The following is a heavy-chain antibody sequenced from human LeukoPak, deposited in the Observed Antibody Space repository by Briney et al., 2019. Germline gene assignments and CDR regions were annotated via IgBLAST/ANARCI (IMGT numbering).Heavy chain of an antibody. D-gene: IGHD3-22*01. V-gene: IGHV3-23*01. CDR1: GFTFSNYA. CDR2: ISGDGVRS. J-gene: IGHJ4*02. CDR3: AKRDAYDTSGFSPLFDY. Sequence: GGSLRLSCSASGFTFSNYAMSWVRQAPGKGLEWVSGISGDGVRSYYADSVKGRFTISRDNSKNTLYLQVNSLRAEDTAVYYCAKRDAYDTSGFSPLFDYWGQGTLVTVSS.